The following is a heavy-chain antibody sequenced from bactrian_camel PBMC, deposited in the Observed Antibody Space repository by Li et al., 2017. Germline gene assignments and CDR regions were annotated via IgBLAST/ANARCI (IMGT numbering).Heavy chain of an antibody. CDR2: IDGLGSS. CDR3: ALYEAYGGKCSFREDFYDY. J-gene: IGHJ4*01. CDR1: GSTVRNLC. Sequence: HVQLVESGGGSVQPGGSLRLSCVPSGSTVRNLCMAWFRRRPEKEREFVAAIDGLGSSAYSDSVKGRFTISQDNARLMWYLQMNSLKPEDTAMYYCALYEAYGGKCSFREDFYDYWGPGTQVTV. V-gene: IGHV3S53*01. D-gene: IGHD6*01.